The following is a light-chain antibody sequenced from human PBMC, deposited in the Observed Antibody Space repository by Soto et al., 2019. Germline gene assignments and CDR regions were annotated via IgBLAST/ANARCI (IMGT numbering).Light chain of an antibody. Sequence: EIGLTQSPGTLSVSPGERATLSCRASQSVSSKLAWYQQKPGQAPRLLFYGASTGATGIPARFSGSGSETEFTLSISSLQSEDFAVYYCQQYNNWPVTFGQGTKV. CDR2: GAS. J-gene: IGKJ1*01. CDR1: QSVSSK. V-gene: IGKV3-15*01. CDR3: QQYNNWPVT.